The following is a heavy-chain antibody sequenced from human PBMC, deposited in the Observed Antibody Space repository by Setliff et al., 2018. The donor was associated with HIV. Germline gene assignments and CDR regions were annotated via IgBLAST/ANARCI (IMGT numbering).Heavy chain of an antibody. CDR2: ISVKNGNT. V-gene: IGHV1-18*01. J-gene: IGHJ4*02. Sequence: ASVKVSCKASGYTFISYGVSWVRQAPGQGLEWMGWISVKNGNTNYAQKFQGRVTMTTDTSTSTAYRELRSLGSDDTAVYYCARIVALNGYPSDYWGQGTLVTVSS. CDR3: ARIVALNGYPSDY. CDR1: GYTFISYG. D-gene: IGHD2-8*01.